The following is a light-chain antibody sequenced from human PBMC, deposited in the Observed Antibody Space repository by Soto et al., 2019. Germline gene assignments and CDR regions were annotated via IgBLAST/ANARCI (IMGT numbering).Light chain of an antibody. CDR1: RGISSN. CDR3: HQYNNWPPWT. J-gene: IGKJ1*01. V-gene: IGKV3-15*01. Sequence: IVMPQSPSTLSVSPGERSTLSCISIRGISSNLAWYQQKPGHAPRLLLYDASTSATGIPARFSGSGSGTEFTLTISSLQSEDFAVYYCHQYNNWPPWTFGQGTQVDIK. CDR2: DAS.